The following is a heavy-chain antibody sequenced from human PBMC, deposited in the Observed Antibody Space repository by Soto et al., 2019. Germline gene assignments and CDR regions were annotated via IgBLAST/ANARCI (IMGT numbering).Heavy chain of an antibody. V-gene: IGHV3-23*01. J-gene: IGHJ4*02. Sequence: EVQVLESGGGLVQPGGSLRLSWAASEFTFSSFAMGWVRQAPGRGLEWLSLINYAGVTTYYADSVKGRFTISRDNAKNTLYLQMNSLRAEDTAVYYCATQDFRGTTGTTWGQGTLVTVSS. CDR1: EFTFSSFA. D-gene: IGHD1-1*01. CDR3: ATQDFRGTTGTT. CDR2: INYAGVTT.